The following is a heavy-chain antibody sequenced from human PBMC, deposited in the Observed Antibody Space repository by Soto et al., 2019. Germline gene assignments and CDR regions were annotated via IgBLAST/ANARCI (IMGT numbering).Heavy chain of an antibody. CDR1: GFTFSSYS. D-gene: IGHD2-15*01. V-gene: IGHV3-48*01. CDR3: ARDATLGYCSGGSCYSDY. Sequence: EVQLVESGGGLVQPGGSLRLSCAASGFTFSSYSMNWVRQAPGKGLEWVSYISSSSSTIYYADSVKGRFTISRDNAKNSLYLQINSLRAEDTAVYYCARDATLGYCSGGSCYSDYWGQGTLVTVSS. CDR2: ISSSSSTI. J-gene: IGHJ4*02.